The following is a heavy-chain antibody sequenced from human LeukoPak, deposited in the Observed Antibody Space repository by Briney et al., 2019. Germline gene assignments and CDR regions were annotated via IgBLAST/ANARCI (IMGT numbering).Heavy chain of an antibody. CDR3: ARARSPIYYDSSGYYRRHYYYMDV. CDR2: INPSGGST. CDR1: GYTFTSYY. J-gene: IGHJ6*03. Sequence: AASVKVSCKASGYTFTSYYMHWVRQAPGQGLEWMGIINPSGGSTSYAQKFQGRVTMTRDTSTSTVYMELSSLRSEDTAVYYCARARSPIYYDSSGYYRRHYYYMDVWGKGTTVTVSS. D-gene: IGHD3-22*01. V-gene: IGHV1-46*01.